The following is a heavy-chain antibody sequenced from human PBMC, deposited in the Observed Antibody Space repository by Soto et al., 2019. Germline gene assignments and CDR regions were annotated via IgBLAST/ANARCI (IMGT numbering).Heavy chain of an antibody. D-gene: IGHD1-1*01. V-gene: IGHV4-59*01. J-gene: IGHJ4*02. CDR2: MYYSGKT. CDR3: ATFSLSSGKNF. CDR1: GGSITSYY. Sequence: QVQLQESGPGLVKPSETLSLTCTVSGGSITSYYWSWIRQPPGKGLEWLAYMYYSGKTNYNPSLKSRVTKSVDTSKTQFSLKLTAVNAADTAVYYCATFSLSSGKNFWGQGTLVTVSS.